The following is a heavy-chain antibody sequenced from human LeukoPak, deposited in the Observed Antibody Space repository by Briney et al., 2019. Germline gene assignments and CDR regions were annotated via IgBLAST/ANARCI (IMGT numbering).Heavy chain of an antibody. CDR3: ARSIPYGTTWYGRSGY. CDR2: IKPDGTTK. CDR1: GFTFSSYA. J-gene: IGHJ4*02. D-gene: IGHD6-13*01. V-gene: IGHV3-7*03. Sequence: GRSLRLSCAASGFTFSSYAMHWVRQAPGKGLEWVANIKPDGTTKFYVDSVKGRFTISRDNALNSLYLQMNSLRAEDTAIYYCARSIPYGTTWYGRSGYWGQGTLVTVSS.